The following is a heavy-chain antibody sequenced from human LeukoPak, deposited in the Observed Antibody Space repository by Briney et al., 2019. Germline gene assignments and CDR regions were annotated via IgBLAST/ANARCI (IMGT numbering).Heavy chain of an antibody. CDR1: GYTFTSYA. V-gene: IGHV1-3*01. Sequence: ASVKVSCKASGYTFTSYAMHWVRQAPGQRLEWMGWINAGNGNTKYSQKFQGRVTITRDTSASTAYMELSSLRSEDTAVYYCCMVRGVIITPCYYWGQGTLVTVSS. D-gene: IGHD3-10*01. CDR3: CMVRGVIITPCYY. CDR2: INAGNGNT. J-gene: IGHJ4*02.